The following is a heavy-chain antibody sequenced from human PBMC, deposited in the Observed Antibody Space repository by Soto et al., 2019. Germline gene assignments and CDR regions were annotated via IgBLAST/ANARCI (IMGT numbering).Heavy chain of an antibody. CDR2: IIPIFGTA. V-gene: IGHV1-69*13. CDR3: ASYPTLTVVPAAMDV. CDR1: GGTFSSYA. D-gene: IGHD2-2*01. Sequence: SVKVSCKASGGTFSSYAISWVRQAPGQGLGWMGGIIPIFGTANYAQKFQGRVTITADESTSTAYMELSSLRSEDTAVYYCASYPTLTVVPAAMDVWGQGTTVTVSS. J-gene: IGHJ6*02.